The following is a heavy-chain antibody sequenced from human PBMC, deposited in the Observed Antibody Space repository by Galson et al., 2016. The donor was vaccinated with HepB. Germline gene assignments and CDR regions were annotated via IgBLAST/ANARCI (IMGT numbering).Heavy chain of an antibody. CDR2: IWFDGRKK. V-gene: IGHV3-33*01. D-gene: IGHD2-2*01. J-gene: IGHJ4*02. CDR1: GFTFRTYG. Sequence: SLRLSCAASGFTFRTYGMHWVRQAPGKGLEWVAVIWFDGRKKYYADSVKGRFTISRDNSKNTLYLQMNSLRAEDTAVYYCARIRGQFQPNDYWGQGTLVTVSS. CDR3: ARIRGQFQPNDY.